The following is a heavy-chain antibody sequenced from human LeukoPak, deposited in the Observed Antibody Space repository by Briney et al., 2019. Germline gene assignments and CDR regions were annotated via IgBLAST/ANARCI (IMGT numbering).Heavy chain of an antibody. D-gene: IGHD4-11*01. CDR1: GFSFSNSW. V-gene: IGHV3-74*01. Sequence: GGSLRLSCAASGFSFSNSWMHWVRQAPGKGLVWVSRINSDGTTTYYADSVKGRFTISRDNSKNTLYLQMNSLTVEDTAVYYCAKDAQRGFDYSNSLEHWGQGTLVTVSS. CDR2: INSDGTTT. CDR3: AKDAQRGFDYSNSLEH. J-gene: IGHJ5*02.